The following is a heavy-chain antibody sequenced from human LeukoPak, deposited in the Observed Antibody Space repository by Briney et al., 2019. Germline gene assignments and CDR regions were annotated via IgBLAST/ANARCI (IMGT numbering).Heavy chain of an antibody. V-gene: IGHV4-34*01. CDR3: ARGRLHYYDSSGHNWFDP. CDR1: GGSFSGYY. J-gene: IGHJ5*02. CDR2: INHSGST. D-gene: IGHD3-22*01. Sequence: SETLSLTCAVYGGSFSGYYWSWIRQPPVKGLEWIGEINHSGSTNYNPSVKSRVTISVDTSKNQFSLRLSSVTAADTAVYYCARGRLHYYDSSGHNWFDPWGQGTLVTVSS.